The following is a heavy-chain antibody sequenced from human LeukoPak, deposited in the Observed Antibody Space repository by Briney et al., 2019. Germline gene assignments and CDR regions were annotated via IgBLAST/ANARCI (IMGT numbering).Heavy chain of an antibody. CDR1: GGSFSGYS. V-gene: IGHV4-34*01. J-gene: IGHJ3*02. CDR3: ARRMKYYGAFDI. Sequence: PSETLSLTCAVYGGSFSGYSWSWLRQPPGKGLEWIAEINHSGSTNYNPSLKSRVTISVDTSKNQFSLKLSSVTAADTAVYYCARRMKYYGAFDIWGQGTMVTVSS. CDR2: INHSGST. D-gene: IGHD3-10*01.